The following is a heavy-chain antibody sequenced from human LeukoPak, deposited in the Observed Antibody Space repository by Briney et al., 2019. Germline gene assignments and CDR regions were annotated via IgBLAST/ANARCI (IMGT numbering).Heavy chain of an antibody. CDR1: GGSFSGYY. D-gene: IGHD3-10*01. J-gene: IGHJ5*02. CDR3: ARNKYYYGSGNYGVPNWFDP. Sequence: SETLSLTCAVYGGSFSGYYWSWIRQPPGKGLEWIGEINHSGSTNYNPSLKSRVTISVDTSKNQFSLKLDSVTAADTAVYYCARNKYYYGSGNYGVPNWFDPWGQGTLVTVSS. V-gene: IGHV4-34*01. CDR2: INHSGST.